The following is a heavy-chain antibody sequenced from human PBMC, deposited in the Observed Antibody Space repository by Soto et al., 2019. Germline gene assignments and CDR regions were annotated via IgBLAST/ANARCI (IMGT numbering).Heavy chain of an antibody. J-gene: IGHJ4*02. Sequence: QVQLVQSGAEVKNPGASVKVSCKASGYIFTSFGISWVRQAPGQGLEWMVWVNPYNGHTNYAQKVQGRVTMTTDTXTSTAFMELRSLRSDDTAVYYCARDGGTSGWYEGYWGQGTLVTVSS. V-gene: IGHV1-18*01. D-gene: IGHD6-19*01. CDR3: ARDGGTSGWYEGY. CDR1: GYIFTSFG. CDR2: VNPYNGHT.